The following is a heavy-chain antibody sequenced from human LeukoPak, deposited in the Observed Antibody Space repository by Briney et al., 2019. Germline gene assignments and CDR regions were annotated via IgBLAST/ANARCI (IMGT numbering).Heavy chain of an antibody. D-gene: IGHD1-26*01. V-gene: IGHV3-74*01. CDR1: GFTFSSYW. Sequence: GGSLRLSCAASGFTFSSYWMHWVRQAPGKGLVWVSRINTDGSSTSYADSVKGRFTISRDNSKNTLYLQMNSLTSEDSAVYSCAKESLGRGSSYGSYFDCWGQGTLVTVSS. J-gene: IGHJ4*02. CDR3: AKESLGRGSSYGSYFDC. CDR2: INTDGSST.